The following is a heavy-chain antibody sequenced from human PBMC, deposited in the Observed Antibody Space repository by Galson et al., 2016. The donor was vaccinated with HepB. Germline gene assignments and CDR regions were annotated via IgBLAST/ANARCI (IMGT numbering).Heavy chain of an antibody. CDR3: AKTYYDFWSSYGENYFDY. Sequence: SLRLSCAASGFTFSSYGMHWVRQAPGKGLEWVAVISYDGSIKYYADSVKGRFTISKDNSKNTLYLQMNSLSAEDTAVYYCAKTYYDFWSSYGENYFDYWCQGTLVTVSS. J-gene: IGHJ4*02. V-gene: IGHV3-30*18. D-gene: IGHD3-3*01. CDR1: GFTFSSYG. CDR2: ISYDGSIK.